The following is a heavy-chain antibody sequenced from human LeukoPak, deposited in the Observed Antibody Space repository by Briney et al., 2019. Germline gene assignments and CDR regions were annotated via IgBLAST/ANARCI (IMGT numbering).Heavy chain of an antibody. J-gene: IGHJ4*02. D-gene: IGHD6-19*01. Sequence: PGGSLRLSCAASGLTFSTFAMIWVRQPPGKGLEWVSSIFPSGGEIHYADSVRGRFTISRDNSKNSLYLQMNSLRAEDTAVYYCARDRLAVAGTLYYFDYWGQGTLVTVSS. V-gene: IGHV3-23*01. CDR3: ARDRLAVAGTLYYFDY. CDR1: GLTFSTFA. CDR2: IFPSGGEI.